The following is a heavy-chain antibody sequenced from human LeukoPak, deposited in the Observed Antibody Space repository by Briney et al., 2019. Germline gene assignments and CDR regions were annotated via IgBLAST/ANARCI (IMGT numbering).Heavy chain of an antibody. D-gene: IGHD4-17*01. Sequence: GGSLRLSCAASGFTFSSYGMPWVRQAPGKGLEWVAAIWYDGSNKYYADSVKGRFTISRDNSKNTLYLQMNSLRAEDTAVYYCARDAIRHDYGADYWGQGTLVTVSS. V-gene: IGHV3-33*01. J-gene: IGHJ4*02. CDR1: GFTFSSYG. CDR3: ARDAIRHDYGADY. CDR2: IWYDGSNK.